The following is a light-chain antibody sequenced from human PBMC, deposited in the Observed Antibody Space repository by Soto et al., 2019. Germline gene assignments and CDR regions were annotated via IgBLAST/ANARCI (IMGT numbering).Light chain of an antibody. CDR1: QSISNH. CDR2: AAS. CDR3: QQSYSSPPT. Sequence: DIQVTQTPSSLSACVEDRVIIARRASQSISNHLNWYQQKPGKAPKLLIFAASSLHSGVPSRFSGSRSGPDFTLTISSLEPEDFAAYYCQQSYSSPPTFGQGTKVDNK. J-gene: IGKJ1*01. V-gene: IGKV1-39*01.